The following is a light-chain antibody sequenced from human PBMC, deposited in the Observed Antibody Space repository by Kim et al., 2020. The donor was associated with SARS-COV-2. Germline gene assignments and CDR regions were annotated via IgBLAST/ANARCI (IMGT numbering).Light chain of an antibody. V-gene: IGKV3-11*01. Sequence: SSPGEGSALSCRASQSISSYFAWYQQKPGQAPRLLISDASNRATGSPARFSSSGSWANLTLTISSLEPEDFAVYYYQQRNNWPLTFGGGTKVDIK. CDR1: QSISSY. CDR2: DAS. J-gene: IGKJ4*01. CDR3: QQRNNWPLT.